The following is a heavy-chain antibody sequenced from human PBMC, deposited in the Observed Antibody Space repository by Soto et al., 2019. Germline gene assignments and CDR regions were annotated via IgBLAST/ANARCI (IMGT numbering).Heavy chain of an antibody. D-gene: IGHD4-17*01. Sequence: GGSLRLSCAASGFTFSSYAMSWVRQAPGKGLEWVSAISGSGGSTYYADSVKGRFTISRDNSKNTLYLQMNSLRAEDTAVYYCAIPRRPYGDRPSVFDYRGQGSPVIVSS. CDR1: GFTFSSYA. J-gene: IGHJ4*02. V-gene: IGHV3-23*01. CDR3: AIPRRPYGDRPSVFDY. CDR2: ISGSGGST.